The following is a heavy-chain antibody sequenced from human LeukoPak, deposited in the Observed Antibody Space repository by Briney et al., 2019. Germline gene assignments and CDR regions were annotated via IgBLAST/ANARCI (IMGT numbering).Heavy chain of an antibody. V-gene: IGHV1-46*01. J-gene: IGHJ6*02. Sequence: ASVKVSCKASGYTFTSYDINWVRQAPGQGLEWMGIINPSGGSTSYAQKLQGRVTMTRDTSTSTVYMELSSLRSEDTAVYYCAREGRGWFGELNGMDVWGQGTTVTVSS. D-gene: IGHD3-10*01. CDR3: AREGRGWFGELNGMDV. CDR2: INPSGGST. CDR1: GYTFTSYD.